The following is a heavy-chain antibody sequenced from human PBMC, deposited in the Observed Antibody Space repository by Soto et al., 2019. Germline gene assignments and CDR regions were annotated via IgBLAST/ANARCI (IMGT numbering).Heavy chain of an antibody. Sequence: SETLSRTCTVSGGSISSRNDYLSWIRQHPGKGLEWIGYIYYSGSTYYNPSLKSRVTISVDTSKNQFSLKLSSVTAADTAVYYCARWGSSYFDYWGQGTLVTVSS. CDR3: ARWGSSYFDY. CDR2: IYYSGST. J-gene: IGHJ4*02. CDR1: GGSISSRNDY. V-gene: IGHV4-31*03. D-gene: IGHD6-6*01.